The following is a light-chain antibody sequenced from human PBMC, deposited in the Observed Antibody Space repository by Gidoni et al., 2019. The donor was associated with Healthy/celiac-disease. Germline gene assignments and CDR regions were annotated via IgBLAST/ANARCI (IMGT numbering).Light chain of an antibody. CDR1: QSISSY. J-gene: IGKJ2*01. V-gene: IGKV1-39*01. Sequence: DTQLTQSSSSLSASVGDRVTITCWASQSISSYLNGYQQKQGKDPKILIYAASSLQGGVPSTFSGSGSGTDFTLTISSLQPEDFATYYRQQSYSTAFGQGTKLKIK. CDR2: AAS. CDR3: QQSYSTA.